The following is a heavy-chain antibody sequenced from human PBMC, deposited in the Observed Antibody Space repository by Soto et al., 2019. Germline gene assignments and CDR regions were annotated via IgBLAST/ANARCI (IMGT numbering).Heavy chain of an antibody. CDR2: ISYDGSNE. Sequence: GGSLRLSCEASGFALSAYTLHWVRQAPGKGLEWVAIISYDGSNEDHADSVKGRFTISRDDSKNTLYLQMNSLRVEDTAVYYCARGQVRYNNGRFDYWGQGTLVTVSS. CDR1: GFALSAYT. D-gene: IGHD1-20*01. CDR3: ARGQVRYNNGRFDY. J-gene: IGHJ4*01. V-gene: IGHV3-30-3*01.